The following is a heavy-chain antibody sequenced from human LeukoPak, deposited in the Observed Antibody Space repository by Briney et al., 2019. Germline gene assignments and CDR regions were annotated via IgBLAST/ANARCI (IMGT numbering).Heavy chain of an antibody. CDR3: ARRLDIVVSIAFDI. D-gene: IGHD5-12*01. CDR2: ISPYNDNT. CDR1: GYTFTDNF. J-gene: IGHJ3*02. V-gene: IGHV1-18*04. Sequence: ASVKVSCKASGYTFTDNFMHWVRQAPGQGLEWMGWISPYNDNTNYAQKFQGRVTMTTDTSTRTAYMELRSLRSDDTAVYYCARRLDIVVSIAFDIWGQGTMVTVSS.